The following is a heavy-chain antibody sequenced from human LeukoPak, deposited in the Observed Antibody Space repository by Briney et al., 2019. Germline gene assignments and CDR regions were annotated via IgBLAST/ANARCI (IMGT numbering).Heavy chain of an antibody. D-gene: IGHD3-10*01. CDR1: GGSISSYY. CDR3: ARVPVRYGSGSYYNPYYFDY. J-gene: IGHJ4*02. V-gene: IGHV4-59*01. Sequence: TSETLSLTCTVSGGSISSYYWSWIRQPPGKGLEWIGYIYYSGSTNYNPSLKSRVTISVDTSKNQFSLKLSSVTAADTAVYYCARVPVRYGSGSYYNPYYFDYWGQGTLVTVSS. CDR2: IYYSGST.